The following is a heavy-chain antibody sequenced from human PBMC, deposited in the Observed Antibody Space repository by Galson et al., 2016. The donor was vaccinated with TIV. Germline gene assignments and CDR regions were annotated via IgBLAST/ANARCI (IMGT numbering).Heavy chain of an antibody. V-gene: IGHV3-30*02. Sequence: SLRLSCAASRFPFSNSPMHWVRQAPGKGLDWVAFIRSDGSKKYADSVAGRFATSRDNSKNTVYLQMNNLKPEDTALYFCARGRGIDGGLYFAYWGRGTLVTVSS. CDR1: RFPFSNSP. CDR2: IRSDGSKK. D-gene: IGHD3-10*01. CDR3: ARGRGIDGGLYFAY. J-gene: IGHJ4*02.